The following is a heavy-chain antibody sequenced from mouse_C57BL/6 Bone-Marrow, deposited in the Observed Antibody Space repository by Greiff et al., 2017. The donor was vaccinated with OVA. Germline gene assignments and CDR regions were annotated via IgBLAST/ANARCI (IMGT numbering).Heavy chain of an antibody. CDR1: GYTFTDYN. D-gene: IGHD6-1*01. CDR2: INPNNGGT. J-gene: IGHJ3*01. CDR3: ARKGSLGFAY. Sequence: EVKLMESGPELVKPGASVKIPCKASGYTFTDYNMDWVKQSHGKSLEWIGDINPNNGGTIYNQKFKGKATLTVDKSSSTAYMELRSLTSEDTAVYYCARKGSLGFAYWGQGTLVTVSA. V-gene: IGHV1-18*01.